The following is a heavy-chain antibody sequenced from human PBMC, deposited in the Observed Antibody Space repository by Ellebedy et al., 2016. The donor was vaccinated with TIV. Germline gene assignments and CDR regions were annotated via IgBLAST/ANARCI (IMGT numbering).Heavy chain of an antibody. CDR3: TREPAGGNPDDAFDI. CDR1: GFTFGDYA. Sequence: GESLKISXTASGFTFGDYAMSWFRQAPGKGLEWVGFIRSKAYGGTTEYAAPVKGRFTISRDDSKSIAYLQMNSLKTEDTAVYYCTREPAGGNPDDAFDIWGQGTMVTVSS. CDR2: IRSKAYGGTT. J-gene: IGHJ3*02. D-gene: IGHD4-23*01. V-gene: IGHV3-49*03.